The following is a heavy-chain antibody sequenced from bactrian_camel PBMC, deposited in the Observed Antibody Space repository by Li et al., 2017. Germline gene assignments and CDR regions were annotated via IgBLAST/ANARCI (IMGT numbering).Heavy chain of an antibody. D-gene: IGHD3*01. V-gene: IGHV3S7*01. Sequence: QVQLVESGGGLVQPGGSLRLSCAASGFTFSSYAMSWVRQAPGKGLEWVSSISSDGSNTYYADSVKGRFTISEDNVKNMIYLQMNDLKPEDTAMYYCAAERGYCSPYGFGYWGQGTQVTVS. CDR3: AAERGYCSPYGFGY. CDR2: ISSDGSNT. J-gene: IGHJ6*01. CDR1: GFTFSSYA.